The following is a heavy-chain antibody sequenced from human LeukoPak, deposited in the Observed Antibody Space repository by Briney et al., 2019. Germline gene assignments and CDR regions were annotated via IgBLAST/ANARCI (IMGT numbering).Heavy chain of an antibody. CDR1: VGSLSSYY. J-gene: IGHJ4*02. CDR3: ASSTPSTYIDYEYYFDY. D-gene: IGHD4-17*01. CDR2: DSTSGST. Sequence: SGTLSLTRTVSVGSLSSYYWSGIPPPAGKGLEWIGRDSTSGSTNYNPSHKSRVTMSVDTSKNQFSLKLSSVTAADTAVYYCASSTPSTYIDYEYYFDYWGQGTLVTVSS. V-gene: IGHV4-4*07.